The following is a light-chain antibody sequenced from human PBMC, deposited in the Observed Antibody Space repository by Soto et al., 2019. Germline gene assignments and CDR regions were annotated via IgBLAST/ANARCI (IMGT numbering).Light chain of an antibody. V-gene: IGKV3-20*01. J-gene: IGKJ4*01. CDR1: QSVSSY. CDR2: GAS. Sequence: EIVLTQSPGTLSLSPGARAPLSCRASQSVSSYLAWYQQKPGQAPRLLIYGASSRATGIPDRFSGSGSGTDFTLIISRLEPEDFAVFYCQHYGNWPLTFGGGTKVDIK. CDR3: QHYGNWPLT.